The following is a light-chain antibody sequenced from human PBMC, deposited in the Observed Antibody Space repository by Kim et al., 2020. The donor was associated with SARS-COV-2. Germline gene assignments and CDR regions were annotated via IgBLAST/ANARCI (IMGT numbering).Light chain of an antibody. Sequence: MITTCTSSSRSIGGYNYVSWYQQHPGKAPKLLIYDISQRPSGVPDRFSGSKSGTSASLTITGLQAEDEADYYCTAYKNSTTVVFGGGTQLTVL. CDR1: SRSIGGYNY. V-gene: IGLV2-14*04. CDR3: TAYKNSTTVV. J-gene: IGLJ2*01. CDR2: DIS.